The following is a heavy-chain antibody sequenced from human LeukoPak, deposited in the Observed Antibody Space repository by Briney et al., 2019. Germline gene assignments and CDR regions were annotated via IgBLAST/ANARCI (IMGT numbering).Heavy chain of an antibody. CDR1: GLTFSSYA. D-gene: IGHD6-13*01. Sequence: GGSLRLSCAASGLTFSSYAMSWVRQAPGKGLEWVSAISGSGGSTYYADSVKGRFTISRDNSKNTLYLQMNSLRAEDTAVYYCAKRSSSWYYYYYGMGVWGQGTTVTVSS. CDR2: ISGSGGST. J-gene: IGHJ6*02. CDR3: AKRSSSWYYYYYGMGV. V-gene: IGHV3-23*01.